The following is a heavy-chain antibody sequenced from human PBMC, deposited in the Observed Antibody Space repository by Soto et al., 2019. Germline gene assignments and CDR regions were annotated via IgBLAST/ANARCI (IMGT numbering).Heavy chain of an antibody. CDR3: VRAVCGGSYHDQLFDS. D-gene: IGHD2-15*01. V-gene: IGHV3-48*01. J-gene: IGHJ4*02. CDR1: GFTFSSYN. Sequence: EVQLVESGGGLVQPGGSLRLSCAASGFTFSSYNMNWVRQAPGKGLEWISYISSSGNSIYAGSVQGRFTISRDNARNSLFLQMNGLRAEDTAVYFCVRAVCGGSYHDQLFDSWGQGTLVTVSS. CDR2: ISSSGNSI.